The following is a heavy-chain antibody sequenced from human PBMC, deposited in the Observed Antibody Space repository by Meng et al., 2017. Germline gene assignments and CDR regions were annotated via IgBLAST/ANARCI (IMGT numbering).Heavy chain of an antibody. CDR1: GFTFSSYA. CDR3: ARDYGDHLGFDY. V-gene: IGHV3-30*04. CDR2: ISYDGSNK. J-gene: IGHJ4*02. D-gene: IGHD4-17*01. Sequence: QVQLVGSGGGVVQPGRSLRLSCAASGFTFSSYAMHWVRQAPGKGLEWVAVISYDGSNKYYADSVRGRFTISRDNSKNTLYLQMNSLRAEDTAVYYCARDYGDHLGFDYWGQGTLVTVSS.